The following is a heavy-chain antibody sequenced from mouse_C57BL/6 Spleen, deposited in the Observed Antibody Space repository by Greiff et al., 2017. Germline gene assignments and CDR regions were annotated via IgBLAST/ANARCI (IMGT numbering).Heavy chain of an antibody. CDR2: IYPGDGDT. D-gene: IGHD5-1*01. Sequence: QVQLQQSGPELVQPGASVKISCKASGYAFSSSWMNWVKQRPGKGLEWIGRIYPGDGDTNYNGKFKGKATLTADKSSSTAYMQLSSLTSEDSAVYFCARTYRGAMDYWGQGTSVTVAS. CDR3: ARTYRGAMDY. J-gene: IGHJ4*01. CDR1: GYAFSSSW. V-gene: IGHV1-82*01.